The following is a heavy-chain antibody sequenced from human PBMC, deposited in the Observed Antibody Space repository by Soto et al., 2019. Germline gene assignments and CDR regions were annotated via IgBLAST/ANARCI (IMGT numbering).Heavy chain of an antibody. D-gene: IGHD2-15*01. CDR2: ISGSGGST. J-gene: IGHJ6*03. CDR1: GFTFSSYA. V-gene: IGHV3-23*01. CDR3: AKAGGYCSGGSCYFSGTWEAGYYYYMDV. Sequence: GGSLRLSCAASGFTFSSYAMSWVRQAPGKGLEWVSAISGSGGSTYYADSVKGRFTISRDNSKNTLYLQMNSLRAEDTAVYYCAKAGGYCSGGSCYFSGTWEAGYYYYMDVWGKGTTVTVSS.